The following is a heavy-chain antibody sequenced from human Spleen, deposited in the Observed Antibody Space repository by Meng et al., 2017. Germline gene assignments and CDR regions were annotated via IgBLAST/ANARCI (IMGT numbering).Heavy chain of an antibody. J-gene: IGHJ4*02. D-gene: IGHD6-13*01. CDR3: ARGYSSSWYGYDY. Sequence: GGSLRLSCAASGFTFSSYSMNWVRQAPGKGLEWVSGINWNGGSTGYADSVKGRFTISRDNAKNSLYLQMNSLRAEDTALYYCARGYSSSWYGYDYWGQGTLVTVSS. V-gene: IGHV3-20*04. CDR1: GFTFSSYS. CDR2: INWNGGST.